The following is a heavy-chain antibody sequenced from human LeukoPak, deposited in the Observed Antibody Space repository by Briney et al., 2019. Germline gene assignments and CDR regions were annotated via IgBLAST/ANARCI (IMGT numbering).Heavy chain of an antibody. J-gene: IGHJ4*02. CDR2: ITSSSSAI. V-gene: IGHV3-48*01. Sequence: GGSLRLSCAASGFTFSGYSMNWVRQAPGKGLEWVSYITSSSSAIYYADSVKGRFTISRDNSKNTLYLQMNSLRAEDTAVYYCAKDGVARDFDYWGQGTLVTVSS. D-gene: IGHD5-12*01. CDR3: AKDGVARDFDY. CDR1: GFTFSGYS.